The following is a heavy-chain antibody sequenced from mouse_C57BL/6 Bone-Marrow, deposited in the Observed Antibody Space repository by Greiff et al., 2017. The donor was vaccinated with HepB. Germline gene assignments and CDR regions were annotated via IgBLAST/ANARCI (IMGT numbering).Heavy chain of an antibody. J-gene: IGHJ1*03. D-gene: IGHD1-1*01. Sequence: DVMLVESGEGLVKPGGSLKLSCAASGFTFSSYAMSWVRQTPEKRLEWVAYISSGGDYIYYADTVKGRFTISRDNARNTLYLQMSSLKSEDTARYYCTRGGLLRSLYWYFDVWGTGTTVTVSS. CDR3: TRGGLLRSLYWYFDV. CDR1: GFTFSSYA. V-gene: IGHV5-9-1*02. CDR2: ISSGGDYI.